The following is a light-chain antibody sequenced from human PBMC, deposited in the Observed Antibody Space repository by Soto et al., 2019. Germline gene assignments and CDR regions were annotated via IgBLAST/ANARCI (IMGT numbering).Light chain of an antibody. CDR2: GAS. CDR3: QQLNSYPIT. Sequence: DIQLTQSPSFLSASVGDTVTITCRASQGFGSYLAWYQQKPGKAPKLLIYGASTLQTGVPSRFSGSGSGTEFTLTISSLQPEDFATYYCQQLNSYPITVGQGTRLEIK. CDR1: QGFGSY. J-gene: IGKJ5*01. V-gene: IGKV1-9*01.